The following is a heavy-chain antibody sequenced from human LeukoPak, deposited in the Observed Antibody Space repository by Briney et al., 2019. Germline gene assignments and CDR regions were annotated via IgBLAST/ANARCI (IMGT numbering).Heavy chain of an antibody. Sequence: SETLSLACTVSGGSISSYYWSCIRQPAGKGLEWIGRIYTRGSTNYNPSLKSRVTMSVDTSKNQFSLKLSSVTAADTAVYYCARDRGEPLFDYWGQGTLVTVSS. J-gene: IGHJ4*02. CDR2: IYTRGST. CDR3: ARDRGEPLFDY. D-gene: IGHD1-14*01. CDR1: GGSISSYY. V-gene: IGHV4-4*07.